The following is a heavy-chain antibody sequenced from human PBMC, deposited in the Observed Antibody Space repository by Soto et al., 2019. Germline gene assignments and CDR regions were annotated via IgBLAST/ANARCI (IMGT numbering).Heavy chain of an antibody. Sequence: QVQLVQSGAEVKKPGSSVKVSCKASGGTFSSYTISWVRQAPGQGLEWMGRIIPILGIANYAQKFQGSVTITAEKSTSTAYMELSSLRSEDTAVYYCARADRRLIWFDPWGQGTLVTVSS. CDR2: IIPILGIA. J-gene: IGHJ5*02. CDR1: GGTFSSYT. D-gene: IGHD2-8*01. CDR3: ARADRRLIWFDP. V-gene: IGHV1-69*02.